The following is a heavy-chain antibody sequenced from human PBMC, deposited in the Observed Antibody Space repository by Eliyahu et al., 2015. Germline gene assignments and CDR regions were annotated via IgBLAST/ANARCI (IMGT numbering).Heavy chain of an antibody. CDR3: AKDLRYSYYGMDV. CDR1: GFXFSSYG. V-gene: IGHV3-30*18. D-gene: IGHD2-15*01. Sequence: QVQLVESGGGVVQPGRSLRXSCXASGFXFSSYGXHWVRQAPGKGLEWVAVISYDGSNKYYADSVKGRFTISRDNSKNTLYLQMNSLRAEDTAVYYCAKDLRYSYYGMDVWGQGTTVTVSS. CDR2: ISYDGSNK. J-gene: IGHJ6*02.